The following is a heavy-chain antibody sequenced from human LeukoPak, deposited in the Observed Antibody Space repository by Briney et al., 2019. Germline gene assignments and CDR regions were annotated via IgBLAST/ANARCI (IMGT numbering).Heavy chain of an antibody. J-gene: IGHJ5*02. CDR2: VSSSSSTI. CDR1: GFTFSSYS. CDR3: AGGAGRYWFDP. D-gene: IGHD3-16*01. V-gene: IGHV3-48*01. Sequence: GGSLRLSCAASGFTFSSYSMNWVRQAPGKGLEWVSYVSSSSSTIYYADSVKGRFTISRDNSKNTLYLQMNSLRAEDTAVYYCAGGAGRYWFDPWGQGTLVTVSS.